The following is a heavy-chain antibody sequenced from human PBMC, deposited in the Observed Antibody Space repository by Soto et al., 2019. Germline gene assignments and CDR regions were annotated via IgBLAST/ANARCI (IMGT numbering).Heavy chain of an antibody. CDR1: GFFLSDYG. CDR2: TSYDGSSE. J-gene: IGHJ4*02. D-gene: IGHD3-16*01. CDR3: ARGGGFNQLLSGSDH. V-gene: IGHV3-33*05. Sequence: QVQLVESGGGVVQSGGSLTLSCTVSGFFLSDYGMHWVRQAPGKGLEWVAATSYDGSSEYYSDSVKDRFTTSRDNSKNTVYLHMNRLRAEDKGLYYCARGGGFNQLLSGSDHWAQGTLVTVSS.